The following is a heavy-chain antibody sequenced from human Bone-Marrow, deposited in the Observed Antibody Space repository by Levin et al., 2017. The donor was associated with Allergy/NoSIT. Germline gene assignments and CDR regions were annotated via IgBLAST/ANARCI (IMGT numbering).Heavy chain of an antibody. CDR1: GGSISSSSYY. D-gene: IGHD6-19*01. CDR2: IYYSGST. Sequence: PGGSLRLSCTVSGGSISSSSYYWGWIRQPPGTGLEWIGSIYYSGSTYYNPSLKSRVTISVDTSKNQFSLKLSSVTAADTAVYYCARHTFSGWYRPLDYWGQGTLVTVSS. V-gene: IGHV4-39*01. J-gene: IGHJ4*02. CDR3: ARHTFSGWYRPLDY.